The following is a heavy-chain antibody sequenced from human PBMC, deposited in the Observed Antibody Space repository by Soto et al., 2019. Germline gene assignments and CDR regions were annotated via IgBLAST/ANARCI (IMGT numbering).Heavy chain of an antibody. CDR1: GFTFSSYS. CDR3: ARDGRYFDWLSSSFYYYMDV. V-gene: IGHV3-48*01. Sequence: EVQLVESGGGLVQPGGSLRLSCAASGFTFSSYSMNWVRQAPGKGLEWVSYISSSSSTIYYADSVKGRFIISRDNAKNSLYLQMNSLRAEDTAVYYCARDGRYFDWLSSSFYYYMDVWGKGTTVTVSS. CDR2: ISSSSSTI. J-gene: IGHJ6*03. D-gene: IGHD3-9*01.